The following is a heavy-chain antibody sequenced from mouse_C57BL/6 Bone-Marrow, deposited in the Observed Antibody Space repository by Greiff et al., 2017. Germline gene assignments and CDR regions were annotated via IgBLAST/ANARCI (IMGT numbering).Heavy chain of an antibody. Sequence: EVQLQQSGAELVKPGASVKLSCTASGFNIKDYYMHWVPQRTEQGLAWIGRIDPEDGEPKSAPKFQGKATITADTSSNTAYLQLSSLTSEDTAVYYCAPLLWYPWFAYWGQGTLVTVSA. CDR3: APLLWYPWFAY. V-gene: IGHV14-2*01. D-gene: IGHD2-1*01. CDR2: IDPEDGEP. J-gene: IGHJ3*01. CDR1: GFNIKDYY.